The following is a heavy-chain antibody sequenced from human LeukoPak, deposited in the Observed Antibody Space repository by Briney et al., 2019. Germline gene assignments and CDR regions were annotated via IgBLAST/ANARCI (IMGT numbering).Heavy chain of an antibody. CDR3: ARPSGSDAFDI. V-gene: IGHV3-21*01. J-gene: IGHJ3*02. CDR2: ISSSSSYI. D-gene: IGHD1-26*01. Sequence: GGSLRLSCAASGFTFSSYSMNWVRQAPGKGLEWVSSISSSSSYIYYADSVKGRFTISRDNAKNSLYLQMNSLRAEDTAVYYCARPSGSDAFDIWGQGTMVTVSS. CDR1: GFTFSSYS.